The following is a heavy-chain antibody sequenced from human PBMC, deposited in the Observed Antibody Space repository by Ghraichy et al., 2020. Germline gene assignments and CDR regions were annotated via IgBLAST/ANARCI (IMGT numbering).Heavy chain of an antibody. CDR1: GFTFSNAW. Sequence: GSLRLSCAASGFTFSNAWMSWVRQAPGKGLEWVGRIKSKTDGGTTDYAAPVKGRFTISRDVSKNTLYLQMNSLKTEDTAVYYCTTEPWDSSGWYRLDYWGQGTLVTVSS. J-gene: IGHJ4*02. CDR3: TTEPWDSSGWYRLDY. D-gene: IGHD6-19*01. V-gene: IGHV3-15*01. CDR2: IKSKTDGGTT.